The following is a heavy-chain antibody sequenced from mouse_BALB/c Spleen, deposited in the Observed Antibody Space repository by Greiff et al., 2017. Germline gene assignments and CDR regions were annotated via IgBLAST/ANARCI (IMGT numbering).Heavy chain of an antibody. Sequence: EVQGVESGGGLVKPGGSLKLSCAASGFAFSSYDMSWVRQTPEKRLEWVAYISSGGGSTYYPDTVKGRFTISRDNAKNTLYLQMSSLKSEDTAMYYCARHETTATLYAMDYWGQGTSVTVSS. J-gene: IGHJ4*01. CDR3: ARHETTATLYAMDY. D-gene: IGHD1-2*01. CDR2: ISSGGGST. CDR1: GFAFSSYD. V-gene: IGHV5-12-1*01.